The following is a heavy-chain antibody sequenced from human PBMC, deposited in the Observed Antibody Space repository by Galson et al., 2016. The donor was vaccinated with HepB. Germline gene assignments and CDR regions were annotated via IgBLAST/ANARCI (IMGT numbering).Heavy chain of an antibody. CDR1: GYNFTNYG. CDR3: AREGGGTDYGTHFWYFDV. D-gene: IGHD4-17*01. J-gene: IGHJ2*01. V-gene: IGHV1-18*01. Sequence: SVKVSCKASGYNFTNYGISWVRQAPGQGLEWMGWISASNDNTNYAQKFQGRVFMTTDTSTNTAYMELRSLTSDDTAVYYCAREGGGTDYGTHFWYFDVWGRGTLVTVSS. CDR2: ISASNDNT.